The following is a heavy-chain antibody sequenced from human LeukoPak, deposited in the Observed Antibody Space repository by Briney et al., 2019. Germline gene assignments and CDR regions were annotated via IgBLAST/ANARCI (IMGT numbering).Heavy chain of an antibody. D-gene: IGHD2-2*01. V-gene: IGHV4-30-2*01. CDR1: GGSISSGGYY. CDR2: IYHSGST. CDR3: ARAYSDCSSTSCLPRARPSRFDY. J-gene: IGHJ4*02. Sequence: SETLSLTCTVSGGSISSGGYYWSWIRQPPGKGLEWIGYIYHSGSTYYNPSLKSRVTISVDRSKNQFSLKLSSVTAADTAVYYCARAYSDCSSTSCLPRARPSRFDYWGQGTLVTVSS.